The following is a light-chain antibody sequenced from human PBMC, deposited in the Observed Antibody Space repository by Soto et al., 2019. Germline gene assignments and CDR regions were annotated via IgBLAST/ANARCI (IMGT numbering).Light chain of an antibody. CDR2: WAS. Sequence: DIVMTQSPDYLAVSLGERATINCKSSQSVLHSSHNENYLVWYQQKPGQPPKLLIYWASTRESGVPDRFSGSGSGTDFTLTISSLQAEDVAVYYCQQYYSTPYTFGQGTKLEIK. CDR3: QQYYSTPYT. V-gene: IGKV4-1*01. CDR1: QSVLHSSHNENY. J-gene: IGKJ2*01.